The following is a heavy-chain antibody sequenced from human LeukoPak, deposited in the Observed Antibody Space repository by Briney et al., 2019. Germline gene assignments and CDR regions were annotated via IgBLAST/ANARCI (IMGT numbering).Heavy chain of an antibody. J-gene: IGHJ6*02. CDR3: ARAAFGTSNFYYYYGMDV. Sequence: GGSLRLSCAASGFTFSIHTMHWVRQAPGRGLEWVAVMSYDGSNKYYADSVKGRFTISRDNSKNTLYLQMKSLRVEDTAVYYCARAAFGTSNFYYYYGMDVWGQGTTVTVSS. CDR2: MSYDGSNK. CDR1: GFTFSIHT. V-gene: IGHV3-30*04. D-gene: IGHD2-2*01.